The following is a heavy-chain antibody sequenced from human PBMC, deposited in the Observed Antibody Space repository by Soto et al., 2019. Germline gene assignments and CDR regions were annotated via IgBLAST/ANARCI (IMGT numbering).Heavy chain of an antibody. CDR2: ISLTGGKT. CDR1: GFTFSSYA. J-gene: IGHJ4*02. V-gene: IGHV3-23*01. Sequence: PGGSLRLSCAASGFTFSSYAMSWVRQAPGEGLEWVSAISLTGGKTYYADSVKGRFTISRDNSKNTLYLQMDSLRAEDTAVYYCAKGSTSARPYYFDYWGQGALVTVSS. D-gene: IGHD1-26*01. CDR3: AKGSTSARPYYFDY.